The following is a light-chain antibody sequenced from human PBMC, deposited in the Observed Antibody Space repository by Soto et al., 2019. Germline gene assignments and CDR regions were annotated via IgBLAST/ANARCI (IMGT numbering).Light chain of an antibody. J-gene: IGKJ2*01. CDR3: QQYGSSPPYT. Sequence: EIVLTQSPGTLSLSPGETATLSCRASQSVSSSYLAWYQQKPGQAPRLLIYGALHRATGIPDRFSASGSETDFSLTISRLEPEDFAMYYCQQYGSSPPYTFGQGTKLEIK. CDR2: GAL. CDR1: QSVSSSY. V-gene: IGKV3-20*01.